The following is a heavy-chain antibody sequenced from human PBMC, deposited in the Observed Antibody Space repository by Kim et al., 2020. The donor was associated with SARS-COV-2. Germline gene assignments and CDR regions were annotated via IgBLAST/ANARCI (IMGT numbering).Heavy chain of an antibody. CDR1: GGSISSGSYY. CDR2: IYTSGST. CDR3: ARGPKTNYDILTGYYLHYYSGMDV. J-gene: IGHJ6*02. V-gene: IGHV4-61*02. Sequence: SETLSLTCTVSGGSISSGSYYWSWIRQPAGKGLEWIGRIYTSGSTNYNPSLKSRVTISVDTSKNQFSLKLSSVTAADTAVYYCARGPKTNYDILTGYYLHYYSGMDVWGQGTTVTVSS. D-gene: IGHD3-9*01.